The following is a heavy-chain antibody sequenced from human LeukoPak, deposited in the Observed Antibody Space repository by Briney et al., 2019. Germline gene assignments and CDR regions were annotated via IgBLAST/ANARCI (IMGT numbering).Heavy chain of an antibody. V-gene: IGHV4-59*01. J-gene: IGHJ4*02. Sequence: SETLSLTCTVSGGSISSYYWSWIRQPPGKGLEWIGYIYYSGSTNYNPSLKSRVTISVDTSKNQFSLKLSSVTAADTAVYYCAREGDSGCGIPYFDYWGQGTLVTVSS. CDR1: GGSISSYY. CDR3: AREGDSGCGIPYFDY. D-gene: IGHD5-12*01. CDR2: IYYSGST.